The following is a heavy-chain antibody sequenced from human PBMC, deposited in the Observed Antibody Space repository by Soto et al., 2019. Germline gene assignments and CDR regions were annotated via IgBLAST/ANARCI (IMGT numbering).Heavy chain of an antibody. V-gene: IGHV3-30-3*01. CDR1: GFTFSSYA. CDR2: ISYDGSNK. D-gene: IGHD2-2*01. J-gene: IGHJ3*02. CDR3: ERDAPYCSSTSCYGGDAFDI. Sequence: QVQLVESGGGVVQPGRSLRLSCAASGFTFSSYAMHWVRQAPGKGLEWVAVISYDGSNKYYADSVKGRFTISRDNSKNTLYLQMNSLRAEDTAVYYCERDAPYCSSTSCYGGDAFDIWGQGTMVTVSS.